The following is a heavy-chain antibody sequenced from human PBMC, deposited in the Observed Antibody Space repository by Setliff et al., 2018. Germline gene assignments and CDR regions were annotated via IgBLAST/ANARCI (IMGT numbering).Heavy chain of an antibody. J-gene: IGHJ4*02. D-gene: IGHD2-2*01. CDR3: ARSESCGSTHCSPYDY. CDR1: GFTLSSYE. CDR2: IDTSSYWI. Sequence: GGSLRLSCAASGFTLSSYEMNWVRQAPGQGLEWVASIDTSSYWIYYADSVKGRFAISRDNAENSLYLQMNSLRAEDTAVYYCARSESCGSTHCSPYDYWGQGTLVTVSS. V-gene: IGHV3-21*01.